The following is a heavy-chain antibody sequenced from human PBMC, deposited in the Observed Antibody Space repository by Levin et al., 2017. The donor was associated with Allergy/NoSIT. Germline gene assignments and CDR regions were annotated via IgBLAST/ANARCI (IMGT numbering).Heavy chain of an antibody. Sequence: GGSLRLSCAASGFTFSDHYMDWVRQAPGKGLEWVGRIRNKANSYTTEYAASVKGRFTISRDDSKNSLYLQMNSLKTEDTAVFYCCLLPRRAAMLGYWGQGTLVTVSS. CDR1: GFTFSDHY. CDR3: CLLPRRAAMLGY. D-gene: IGHD2-2*01. CDR2: IRNKANSYTT. J-gene: IGHJ4*02. V-gene: IGHV3-72*01.